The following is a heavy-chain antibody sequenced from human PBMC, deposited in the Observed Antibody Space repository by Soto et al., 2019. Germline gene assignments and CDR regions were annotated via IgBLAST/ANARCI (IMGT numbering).Heavy chain of an antibody. J-gene: IGHJ6*03. CDR1: SGSISSSNW. CDR3: ARVPRSYDILTGYSPYSYYYYMDV. D-gene: IGHD3-9*01. V-gene: IGHV4-4*02. Sequence: SETLSLTCAVSSGSISSSNWWSWVRQPPGKGLEWIGEIYHSGSTNYNPSLKSRVTISVDKSKNQFSLKMSSVTAADTAVYYCARVPRSYDILTGYSPYSYYYYMDVWGKGTTVTVSS. CDR2: IYHSGST.